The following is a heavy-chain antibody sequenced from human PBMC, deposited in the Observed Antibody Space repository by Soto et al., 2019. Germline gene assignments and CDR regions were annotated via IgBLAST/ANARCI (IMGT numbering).Heavy chain of an antibody. CDR3: ARLRLPLWSGYRENYFFDS. D-gene: IGHD3-3*01. V-gene: IGHV4-59*08. CDR1: GGSISSYY. J-gene: IGHJ4*02. CDR2: IYYSGST. Sequence: PSETLSLTCTVSGGSISSYYWSWIRQPPGRGLEWIGYIYYSGSTNYNPSLKSRVTISVDTSKNQFSLKLSSVTAADTAVYYCARLRLPLWSGYRENYFFDSWGQGTLVTVSS.